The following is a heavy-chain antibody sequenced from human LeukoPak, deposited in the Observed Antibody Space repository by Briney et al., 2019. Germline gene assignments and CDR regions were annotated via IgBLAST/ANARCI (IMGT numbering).Heavy chain of an antibody. J-gene: IGHJ4*02. CDR1: GYTFTSYG. CDR3: ARGAPRPYWSGYYTDDAYYFDY. CDR2: ISAYNGNT. D-gene: IGHD3-3*01. Sequence: ASVKVSCKASGYTFTSYGISWVRQVPGQGLEWMGWISAYNGNTNYAQKLQGRVTMTTDTSTSTAYMELRSLRSDDTAVYYCARGAPRPYWSGYYTDDAYYFDYWGQGTLVTVSS. V-gene: IGHV1-18*01.